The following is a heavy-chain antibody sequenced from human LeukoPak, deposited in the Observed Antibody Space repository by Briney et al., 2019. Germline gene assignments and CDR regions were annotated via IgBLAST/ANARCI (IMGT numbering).Heavy chain of an antibody. D-gene: IGHD5-24*01. CDR3: ASARDGDTDY. Sequence: ASVKVSCKASGYTFTGYYMHWVRQAPGQGLEWMGRINPNSGGTTYAQKFQGSVTMTRDTSTSTAYMVLRRLRSADTAVVYCASARDGDTDYWGQGTLVTVSS. CDR1: GYTFTGYY. CDR2: INPNSGGT. J-gene: IGHJ4*02. V-gene: IGHV1-2*06.